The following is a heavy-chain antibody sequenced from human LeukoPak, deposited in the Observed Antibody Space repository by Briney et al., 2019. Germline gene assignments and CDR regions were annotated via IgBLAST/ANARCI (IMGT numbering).Heavy chain of an antibody. CDR1: GGSISSYY. CDR2: IYTSGST. D-gene: IGHD3-10*01. CDR3: ARDRGERFGEYMGIFDY. Sequence: PSETLSLTCTVSGGSISSYYWSWIRKPAGKGLEWIGRIYTSGSTNYNPSLKSRVTISVDKSKNQFSLKLSSVTAADTAVYYCARDRGERFGEYMGIFDYWGQGTLVTVSS. J-gene: IGHJ4*02. V-gene: IGHV4-4*07.